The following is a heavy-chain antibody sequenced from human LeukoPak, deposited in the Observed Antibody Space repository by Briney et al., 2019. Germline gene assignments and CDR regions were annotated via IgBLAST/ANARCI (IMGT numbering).Heavy chain of an antibody. V-gene: IGHV3-23*01. J-gene: IGHJ4*02. Sequence: PGESLTLSCAAYGFTFSSYSMSWVRQAPGKGLEWVSAISGSGGSKFYAASVKGRITISRANSKNTLYLQSTSMTADDTAVFYFAVPVDYWGQGTLVTVSS. CDR1: GFTFSSYS. D-gene: IGHD1-14*01. CDR2: ISGSGGSK. CDR3: AVPVDY.